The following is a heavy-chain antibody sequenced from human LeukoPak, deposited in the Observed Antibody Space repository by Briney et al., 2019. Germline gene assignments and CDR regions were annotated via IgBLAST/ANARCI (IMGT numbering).Heavy chain of an antibody. D-gene: IGHD5-18*01. CDR1: GGSISSGGYY. V-gene: IGHV4-31*03. CDR2: IYYSGST. CDR3: ARVVAFTGYSYGLRGDAFDI. J-gene: IGHJ3*02. Sequence: PSETLSLTCTVSGGSISSGGYYWSWIRQHPGKGLEWIGYIYYSGSTYYNPSLKSRVTISVDTSKNQFSLKLSSVTAADTAVYYCARVVAFTGYSYGLRGDAFDIWGQGTMVTVSS.